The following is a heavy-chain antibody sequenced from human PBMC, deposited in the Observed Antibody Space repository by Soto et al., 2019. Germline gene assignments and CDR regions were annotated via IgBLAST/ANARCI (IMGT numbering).Heavy chain of an antibody. CDR2: IWYDGSNK. J-gene: IGHJ4*02. D-gene: IGHD1-7*01. Sequence: QVQLVESGGGVVQPGGSLRLSCAASGFTFRSYGMHWARQAPGKGLEWVAIIWYDGSNKYYADSVKGRFTISRDQSKNTVYLQMNSLRAEDTALYSCARNNGNYRLDNWGQGTLVTVSS. CDR1: GFTFRSYG. CDR3: ARNNGNYRLDN. V-gene: IGHV3-33*01.